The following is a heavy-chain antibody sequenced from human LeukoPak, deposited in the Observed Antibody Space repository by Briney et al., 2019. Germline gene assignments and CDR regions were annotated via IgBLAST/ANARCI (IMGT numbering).Heavy chain of an antibody. CDR3: ARTAIFSPFSFDY. J-gene: IGHJ4*02. CDR2: INPDSGGT. V-gene: IGHV1-2*02. Sequence: ASVKVSCKSSGYTFTGYYMHWVRQAPGHGLEWMGWINPDSGGTNYAQKFQGRVTMTRDTSSSTAYMELSRLRSDDTAVYYCARTAIFSPFSFDYLCQGTLVTVSS. CDR1: GYTFTGYY. D-gene: IGHD3-9*01.